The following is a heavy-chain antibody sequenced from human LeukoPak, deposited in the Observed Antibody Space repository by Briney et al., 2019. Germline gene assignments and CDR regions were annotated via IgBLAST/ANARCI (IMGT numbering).Heavy chain of an antibody. CDR3: ARGFSPGLRFDP. CDR1: GGFFSAYY. Sequence: SETLSLTCAVYGGFFSAYYWGWIRQPPRKGPGWIGEINHSGSTKYNPSFKSRVAISVDTSKNQFSLNLRSVTAADTAVYYCARGFSPGLRFDPWGQGTLVTVSS. V-gene: IGHV4-34*01. J-gene: IGHJ5*02. D-gene: IGHD2/OR15-2a*01. CDR2: INHSGST.